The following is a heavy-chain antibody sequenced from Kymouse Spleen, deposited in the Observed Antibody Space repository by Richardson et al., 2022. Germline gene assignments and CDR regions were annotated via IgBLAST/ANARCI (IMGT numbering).Heavy chain of an antibody. CDR2: INSDGSST. J-gene: IGHJ6*02. V-gene: IGHV3-74*01. CDR1: GFTFSSYW. CDR3: ARDDVVVPAAIYYYYGMDV. D-gene: IGHD2-2*02. Sequence: EVQLVESGGGLVQPGGSLRLSCAASGFTFSSYWMHWVRQAPGKGLVWVSRINSDGSSTSYADSVKGRFTISRDNAKNTLYLQMNSLRAEDTAVYYCARDDVVVPAAIYYYYGMDVWGQGTTVTVSS.